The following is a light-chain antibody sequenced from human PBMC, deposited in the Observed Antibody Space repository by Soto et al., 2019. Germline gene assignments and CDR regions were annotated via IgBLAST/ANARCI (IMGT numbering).Light chain of an antibody. CDR3: QQYGSSPFT. CDR2: GAS. V-gene: IGKV3-20*01. J-gene: IGKJ3*01. Sequence: ETVLTQSPGTLSLSPGERATLSCRASQSVSSSYLAWYQQQPGQAPRLLIYGASSRATGIPDRFSGSGSGTDFTLTISRLGPEDFAVYYCQQYGSSPFTFGPGTKGDIK. CDR1: QSVSSSY.